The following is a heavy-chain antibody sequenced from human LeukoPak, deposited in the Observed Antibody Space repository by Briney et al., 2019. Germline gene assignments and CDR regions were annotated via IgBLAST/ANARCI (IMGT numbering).Heavy chain of an antibody. J-gene: IGHJ6*03. D-gene: IGHD3-10*01. V-gene: IGHV3-30*04. CDR3: ARSPPGSYFYYYYYYMDV. CDR2: ISFDGSDK. Sequence: GGSLRLSCAASGFTFSSYAMHWVRQAPGKGLEWVALISFDGSDKYYADSVKGRCTISRDNSKNTLYLQMNSLRAEDTAVYYCARSPPGSYFYYYYYYMDVWGKGTTVTISS. CDR1: GFTFSSYA.